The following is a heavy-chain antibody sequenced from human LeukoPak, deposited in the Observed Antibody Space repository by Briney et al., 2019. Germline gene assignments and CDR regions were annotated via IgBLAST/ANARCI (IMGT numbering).Heavy chain of an antibody. CDR3: AVLAVAGFFDY. J-gene: IGHJ4*02. D-gene: IGHD6-19*01. CDR2: IYYSGST. Sequence: PSETLSLTCTVSGGSISSGDYYWSWIRQPPGKALEWIGYIYYSGSTYYNPSLKSRVTISVDTSKNQFSLKLSSVTAADTAVYYCAVLAVAGFFDYWGQGTLVTVSS. V-gene: IGHV4-30-4*08. CDR1: GGSISSGDYY.